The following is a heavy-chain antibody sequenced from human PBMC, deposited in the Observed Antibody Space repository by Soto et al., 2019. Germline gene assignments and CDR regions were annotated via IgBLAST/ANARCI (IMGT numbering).Heavy chain of an antibody. Sequence: SETLSLTCAVYGGSFSGYYWSWIRQPPGKGLEWIGEINHRGSTNYNPSLKSRVTISVDTSKNQFSLKLSSVTAADTAVYYCARPHYGDFDYWGQGTLVTVSS. CDR1: GGSFSGYY. J-gene: IGHJ4*02. V-gene: IGHV4-34*01. D-gene: IGHD4-17*01. CDR2: INHRGST. CDR3: ARPHYGDFDY.